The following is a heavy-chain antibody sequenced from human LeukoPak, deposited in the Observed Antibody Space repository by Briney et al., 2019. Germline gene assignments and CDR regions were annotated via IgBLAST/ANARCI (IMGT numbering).Heavy chain of an antibody. D-gene: IGHD3-22*01. CDR2: IYYSGTT. CDR3: ARSYDSRGYYYYGMDV. J-gene: IGHJ6*02. CDR1: GDSISSYY. Sequence: PSETLSLTCTVSGDSISSYYWSWIRQPPGKGLEWIGYIYYSGTTTYNPSLKSRVTISVDTSKNQFSLKLSSVTAADTAVYYCARSYDSRGYYYYGMDVWGQGTTVTVSS. V-gene: IGHV4-59*01.